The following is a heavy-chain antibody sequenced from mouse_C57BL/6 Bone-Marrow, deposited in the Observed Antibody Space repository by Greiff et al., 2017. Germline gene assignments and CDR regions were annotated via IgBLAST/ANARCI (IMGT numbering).Heavy chain of an antibody. V-gene: IGHV1-54*01. J-gene: IGHJ3*01. CDR3: ARSPFYYGSSYGFAY. CDR2: INPGSGGT. Sequence: QVQLQQSGAELVRPGTSVKVSCKASGYAFTNHLIEWVKQRPGQGLEWIGVINPGSGGTNYKEKFKGKATLTADKSSITAYMQLSSLTSEDSAVYFCARSPFYYGSSYGFAYWGQGTLVTVSA. D-gene: IGHD1-1*01. CDR1: GYAFTNHL.